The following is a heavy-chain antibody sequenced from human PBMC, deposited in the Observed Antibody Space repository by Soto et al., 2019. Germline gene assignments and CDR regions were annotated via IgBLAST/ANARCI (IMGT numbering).Heavy chain of an antibody. J-gene: IGHJ5*02. V-gene: IGHV4-59*01. Sequence: QVQLQESGPGLVKPSETLSLTCTVSGGSISSYYWSWIRQPPGKGLEWIGYIYYSGSTNYNPSLKSRVTIAVDTSKNQFALKLSSVTAADTAVYYCARGQGTFEGDWFDPWGQGTLVTVSS. D-gene: IGHD3-10*01. CDR2: IYYSGST. CDR1: GGSISSYY. CDR3: ARGQGTFEGDWFDP.